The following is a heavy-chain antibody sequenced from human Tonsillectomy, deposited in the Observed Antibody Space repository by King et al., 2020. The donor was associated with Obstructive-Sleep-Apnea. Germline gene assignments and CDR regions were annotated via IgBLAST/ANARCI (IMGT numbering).Heavy chain of an antibody. CDR2: IKQDGSEK. D-gene: IGHD1/OR15-1a*01. Sequence: VQLVESGGGLVQPGGSLRLSCSAAVFTFSRYLMSWGSQPPGEGSEWGANIKQDGSEKYYVDSVKCRLTISRDNAKNSLFLQMNRMRVEDTAVYYCARGTPTDVWGQGTTVTVSS. V-gene: IGHV3-7*03. CDR3: ARGTPTDV. J-gene: IGHJ6*02. CDR1: VFTFSRYL.